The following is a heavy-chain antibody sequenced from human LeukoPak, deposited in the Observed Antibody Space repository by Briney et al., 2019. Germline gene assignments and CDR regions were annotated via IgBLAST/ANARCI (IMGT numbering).Heavy chain of an antibody. CDR3: ASLIYYDSSGYSDDRDY. CDR1: GGSISSDNYY. V-gene: IGHV4-61*02. D-gene: IGHD3-22*01. Sequence: SETLSLTCTVSGGSISSDNYYWNWIRQPAGKGLEWIGRIYNEGSTNYNPSLKSRVTISVDTSKNQFSLKLSSVTAADTAVYYCASLIYYDSSGYSDDRDYWGQGTLVTVSS. CDR2: IYNEGST. J-gene: IGHJ4*02.